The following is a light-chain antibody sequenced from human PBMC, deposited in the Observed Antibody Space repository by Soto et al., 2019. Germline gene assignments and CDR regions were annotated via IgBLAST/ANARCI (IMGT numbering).Light chain of an antibody. Sequence: DVVMTQSPLSLPVTLGQPASISCRSSQSLPNSDGNTYLNWFQQRPGQSPRRLIYKVSNRDSGVPDRFSGSGSGTDFTLKISRVEAEDVGVYYCMQGSHWPPWTFGQGTKVEIK. V-gene: IGKV2-30*01. CDR2: KVS. J-gene: IGKJ1*01. CDR3: MQGSHWPPWT. CDR1: QSLPNSDGNTY.